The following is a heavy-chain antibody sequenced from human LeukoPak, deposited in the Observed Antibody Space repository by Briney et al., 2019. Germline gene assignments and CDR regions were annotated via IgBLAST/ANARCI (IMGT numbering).Heavy chain of an antibody. D-gene: IGHD3-22*01. V-gene: IGHV3-11*04. CDR2: TSSSSSTI. J-gene: IGHJ4*02. CDR1: GFTFSDYY. Sequence: PGRSLRLSCAASGFTFSDYYMSWIRQAPGKGLEWVSYTSSSSSTIYYTDSVKGRFTISRDNAKNSLYLQMNSLRAEDTAVYYCARGTYYYDSPRDFDYWGQGTLVTVSS. CDR3: ARGTYYYDSPRDFDY.